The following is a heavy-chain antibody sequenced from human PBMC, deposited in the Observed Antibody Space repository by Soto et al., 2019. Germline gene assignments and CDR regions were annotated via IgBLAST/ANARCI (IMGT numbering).Heavy chain of an antibody. D-gene: IGHD6-19*01. Sequence: PGGSLRLSCGASAFRHYPIHWVRQAPGQGLEWVGSVSHDAGYTYTADSVRGHFSISRDTSNSTVYLHMTSLRSEDSSLYYCARGGWLDGYNAPLYSWGQGALVTVSS. CDR1: AFRHYP. CDR3: ARGGWLDGYNAPLYS. CDR2: VSHDAGYT. J-gene: IGHJ5*02. V-gene: IGHV3-30*03.